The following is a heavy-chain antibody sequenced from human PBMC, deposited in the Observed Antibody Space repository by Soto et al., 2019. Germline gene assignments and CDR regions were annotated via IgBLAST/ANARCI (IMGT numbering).Heavy chain of an antibody. Sequence: ELQMLESGGGLVQPGRSLRRSCAASGFTFDDYAMHWVRQAPGKGLEWVSGIAWDSNKKHYADYVKGRFTISRDNAKHPLYLQMDRPRPEDRAFYYCAQANGLSMRPQGTWFDAWGQGALVTVSS. CDR3: AQANGLSMRPQGTWFDA. D-gene: IGHD6-6*01. CDR2: IAWDSNKK. CDR1: GFTFDDYA. J-gene: IGHJ5*02. V-gene: IGHV3-9*01.